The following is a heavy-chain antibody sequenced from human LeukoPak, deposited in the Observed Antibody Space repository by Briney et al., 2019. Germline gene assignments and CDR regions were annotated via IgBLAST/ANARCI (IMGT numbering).Heavy chain of an antibody. V-gene: IGHV3-30*18. J-gene: IGHJ3*02. CDR1: GFTFSSYG. Sequence: GGSLRLSCAASGFTFSSYGMHWVRQAPGEGLEWVAVISYDGSNKYYADSVKGRFTISRDNSKSTLYLQMNSLRAEDTAVYYCAKDYGYGDYVYAFDIWGQGRMVTVCS. CDR2: ISYDGSNK. D-gene: IGHD4-17*01. CDR3: AKDYGYGDYVYAFDI.